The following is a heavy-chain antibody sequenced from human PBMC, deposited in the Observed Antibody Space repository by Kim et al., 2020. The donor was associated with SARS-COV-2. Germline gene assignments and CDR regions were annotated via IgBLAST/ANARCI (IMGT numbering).Heavy chain of an antibody. D-gene: IGHD2-8*02. J-gene: IGHJ4*02. CDR2: ISAYNGNT. CDR1: GYTFTSYG. CDR3: ARDAGDPTLVAPFQIHVPFDY. V-gene: IGHV1-18*01. Sequence: ASVKVSCKASGYTFTSYGISWVRQAPGQGLEWMGWISAYNGNTNYAQKLQGRVTMTTDTSTSTAYMELRSLRSDDTAVYYCARDAGDPTLVAPFQIHVPFDYWGQGTLVTVSS.